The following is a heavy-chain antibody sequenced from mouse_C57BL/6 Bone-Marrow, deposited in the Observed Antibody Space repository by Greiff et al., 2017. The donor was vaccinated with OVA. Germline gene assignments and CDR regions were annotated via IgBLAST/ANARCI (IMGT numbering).Heavy chain of an antibody. V-gene: IGHV1-58*01. D-gene: IGHD1-1*02. CDR1: GYTFTSYG. Sequence: VQLVESGADLVRPWSSLTLSCTTSGYTFTSYGINWFHQPPGQGLDWLGYIYIGNGSTEYNENFTGQATLTSDTSSSTAYMQLSSLTSEDSAIYFCAIYGHHERYYFDYWGQGTTLTVSS. CDR2: IYIGNGST. CDR3: AIYGHHERYYFDY. J-gene: IGHJ2*01.